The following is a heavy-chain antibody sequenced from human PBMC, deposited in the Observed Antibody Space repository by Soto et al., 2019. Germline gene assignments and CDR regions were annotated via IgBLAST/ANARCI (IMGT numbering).Heavy chain of an antibody. V-gene: IGHV1-2*02. Sequence: GGTNYAQKFQGRVTMTRDTSISTAYMELSRLRSDDTAVYYCARDRETQVLLRYFDWLYWFDPWGQGTLVTVSS. D-gene: IGHD3-9*01. CDR2: GGT. CDR3: ARDRETQVLLRYFDWLYWFDP. J-gene: IGHJ5*02.